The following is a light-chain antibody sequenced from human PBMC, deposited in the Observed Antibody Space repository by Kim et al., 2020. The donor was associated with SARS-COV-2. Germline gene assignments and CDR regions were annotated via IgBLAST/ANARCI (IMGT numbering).Light chain of an antibody. CDR1: QAIAND. Sequence: SASVADRVTITCRASQAIANDLAWYQQKPGEAPKLLIYGASLIQPGVPSRFSGSGSGTDFTLTISRLQPEDFATYYCLQDYNYLTFGGGTKVDIK. CDR2: GAS. V-gene: IGKV1-6*01. J-gene: IGKJ4*01. CDR3: LQDYNYLT.